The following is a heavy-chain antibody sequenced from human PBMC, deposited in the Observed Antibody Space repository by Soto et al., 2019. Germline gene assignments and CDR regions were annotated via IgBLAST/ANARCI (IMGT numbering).Heavy chain of an antibody. CDR2: IWYDGSNK. D-gene: IGHD3-22*01. V-gene: IGHV3-33*01. J-gene: IGHJ4*02. Sequence: GGSLRVSCAASGFTFSSYGMHWVRQAPGKGLEWVAVIWYDGSNKYYADSVKGRFTISRDNSKNTLYLQMNSLRAEDTAVYYCARDAVQRYYDSSGSPSPDYWGQGTLVTASS. CDR1: GFTFSSYG. CDR3: ARDAVQRYYDSSGSPSPDY.